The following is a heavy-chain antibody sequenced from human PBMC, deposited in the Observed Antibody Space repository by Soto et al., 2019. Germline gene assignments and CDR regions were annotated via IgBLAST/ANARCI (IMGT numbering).Heavy chain of an antibody. J-gene: IGHJ6*02. V-gene: IGHV5-51*01. CDR3: AKWSRVVFDYYYYGMDV. D-gene: IGHD3-3*01. CDR1: GYSLTSYW. Sequence: GESLKISCKGSGYSLTSYWIGWVRQMPGKGLEWMGIIYPGDSDTRYSPSFQGQVTISADNSKNTLYLQMNSLRAEDTAVYYCAKWSRVVFDYYYYGMDVWGQGTTVTVSS. CDR2: IYPGDSDT.